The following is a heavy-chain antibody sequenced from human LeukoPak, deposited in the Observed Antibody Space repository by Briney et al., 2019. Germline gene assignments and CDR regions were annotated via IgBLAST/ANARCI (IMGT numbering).Heavy chain of an antibody. CDR2: INYSGNT. Sequence: PSETLSLTCTVSGGSISGYYWSWIRQSPGKGLEWIGYINYSGNTNYNPSLKSRLTMSVDTSKNQFSLNLSFVTDADTAMYYCAREGRQDYVYFDHWGQGSLVTVSS. V-gene: IGHV4-59*01. CDR3: AREGRQDYVYFDH. D-gene: IGHD4-17*01. J-gene: IGHJ4*02. CDR1: GGSISGYY.